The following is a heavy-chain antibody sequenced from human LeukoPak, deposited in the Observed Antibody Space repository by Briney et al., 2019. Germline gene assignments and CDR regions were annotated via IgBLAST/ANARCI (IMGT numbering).Heavy chain of an antibody. CDR1: GFTFSSYA. CDR3: AKLLGSYYSEAADY. D-gene: IGHD1-26*01. Sequence: PGGSLRLSCAASGFTFSSYAMSWVRQAPGKGLEWVSAISGSGGSTYYADSVKGRFTISRDNSKNTLYLQRNSLRAEDTAVYYCAKLLGSYYSEAADYWGQGTLVTVSS. CDR2: ISGSGGST. V-gene: IGHV3-23*01. J-gene: IGHJ4*02.